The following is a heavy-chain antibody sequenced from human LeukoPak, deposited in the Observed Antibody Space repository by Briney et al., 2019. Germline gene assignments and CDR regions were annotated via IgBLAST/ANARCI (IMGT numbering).Heavy chain of an antibody. CDR2: IYYSGST. J-gene: IGHJ4*02. CDR1: GGSISSYY. Sequence: NPSETLSLTCTVSGGSISSYYWSWIRQPPGKGLEWIGYIYYSGSTNYNPSLKSRVTISVDTSKNQFSLKLSSVTAADTAVYYCAKSSGQAAAAANDFDYWGQGTLVTVSS. D-gene: IGHD6-13*01. CDR3: AKSSGQAAAAANDFDY. V-gene: IGHV4-59*01.